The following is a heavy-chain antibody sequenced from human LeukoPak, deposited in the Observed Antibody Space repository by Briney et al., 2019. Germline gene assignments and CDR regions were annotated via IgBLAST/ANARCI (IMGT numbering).Heavy chain of an antibody. J-gene: IGHJ2*01. V-gene: IGHV4-39*01. Sequence: PSETLSLTCTVSGGSISSSNYWGWIRQPPGKGLEWIGSLYYSLSTYYNPSLKSRGTITVGTSKNPVPPKLSSVTAADTAVYYCARARGWSLGYLYLDVWGRGTLVTVSS. CDR1: GGSISSSNY. CDR2: LYYSLST. D-gene: IGHD6-19*01. CDR3: ARARGWSLGYLYLDV.